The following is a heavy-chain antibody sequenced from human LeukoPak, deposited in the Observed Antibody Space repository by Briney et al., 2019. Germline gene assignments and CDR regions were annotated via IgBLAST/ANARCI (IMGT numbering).Heavy chain of an antibody. V-gene: IGHV3-74*01. D-gene: IGHD3-16*01. CDR1: GFTFTTYW. J-gene: IGHJ4*02. CDR3: ARDGFGTGSN. Sequence: GGSLRLSCAASGFTFTTYWMHWVRQAPGKGLVWVSHINSDGSITSYADSVKGRFTISRDNAKNTLYLQMNTLRADDTAVYYCARDGFGTGSNWGQGTLVTVSS. CDR2: INSDGSIT.